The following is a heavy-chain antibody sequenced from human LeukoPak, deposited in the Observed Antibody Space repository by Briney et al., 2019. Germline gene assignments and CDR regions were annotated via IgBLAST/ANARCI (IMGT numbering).Heavy chain of an antibody. J-gene: IGHJ4*02. CDR1: EFTLSDYY. CDR3: VKHSAPVLAAARFDY. Sequence: PGGSLRLSCAASEFTLSDYYMTWIRQAPGKGLEWISYISSSGATIYYAESVKGRFSISRDNAKNSLYLQMNSLRAEDTALYYCVKHSAPVLAAARFDYWGQGNLVTVSS. CDR2: ISSSGATI. V-gene: IGHV3-11*01. D-gene: IGHD2-2*01.